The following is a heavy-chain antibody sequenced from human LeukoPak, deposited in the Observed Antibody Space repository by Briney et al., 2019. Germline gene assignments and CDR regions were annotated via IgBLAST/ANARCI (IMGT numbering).Heavy chain of an antibody. Sequence: ASVKVSCKASGYSFSSFYLHWVRHVPGKDLEWMGWINPTSGGTFYLQKFQGRLAVSRDTSLGTVYMELSSLRYDDTAVYFCARSRTFSGYAAFGPWGQGTLVTVSS. D-gene: IGHD5-12*01. CDR1: GYSFSSFY. CDR2: INPTSGGT. V-gene: IGHV1-2*02. J-gene: IGHJ5*02. CDR3: ARSRTFSGYAAFGP.